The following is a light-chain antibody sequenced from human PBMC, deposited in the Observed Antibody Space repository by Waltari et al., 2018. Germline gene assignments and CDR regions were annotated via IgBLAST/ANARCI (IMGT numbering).Light chain of an antibody. CDR3: QQSYSTPWT. CDR2: AAS. J-gene: IGKJ1*01. V-gene: IGKV1-39*01. CDR1: QNISSY. Sequence: DIQMTQSPSSLSASVGDRVTITCRASQNISSYLNWYQQKPGKSPKLLIYAASSLHSGVPSRFSGSGSGTDFTLTISSLQPEDFATYYCQQSYSTPWTFGQGTKVEIK.